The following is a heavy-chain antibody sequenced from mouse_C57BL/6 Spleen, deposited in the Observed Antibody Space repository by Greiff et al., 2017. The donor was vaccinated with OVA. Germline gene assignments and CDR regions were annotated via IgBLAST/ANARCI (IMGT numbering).Heavy chain of an antibody. D-gene: IGHD5-1*01. Sequence: EVQVVESGGGLVQPGGSLKLSCAASGFTFSDYYMYWVRQTPEKRLEWVAYISNGGGSTYYPDTVKGRFTISRDNAKNTLYLQMSRLKSEDTAMYYCARPGSTAWFAYWGQGTLVTVSA. J-gene: IGHJ3*01. CDR2: ISNGGGST. CDR1: GFTFSDYY. V-gene: IGHV5-12*01. CDR3: ARPGSTAWFAY.